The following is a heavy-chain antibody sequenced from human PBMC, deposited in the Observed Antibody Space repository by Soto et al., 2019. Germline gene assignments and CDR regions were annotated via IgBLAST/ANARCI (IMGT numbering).Heavy chain of an antibody. V-gene: IGHV3-74*03. Sequence: EVQVVESGGGLVQPGGSLRLSCAASGFTFRRYWMHWVRQPPGKGLVWVSRIDSDGTTTQYEDSVRGRFTISRDNAKNTLFLQMNSLRAADTAVYYCARVCDSGYSMGPFDYLGQGTLVTVSS. J-gene: IGHJ4*02. CDR1: GFTFRRYW. D-gene: IGHD3-22*01. CDR2: IDSDGTTT. CDR3: ARVCDSGYSMGPFDY.